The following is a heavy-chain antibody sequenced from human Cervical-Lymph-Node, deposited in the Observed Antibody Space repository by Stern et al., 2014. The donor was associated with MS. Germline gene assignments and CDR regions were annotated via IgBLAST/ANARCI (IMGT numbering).Heavy chain of an antibody. CDR1: GGSFGGYY. Sequence: QVQLQQWGAGLLKPSETLSLTCAVYGGSFGGYYWTWIRQTPGKGLEWIGEINPSWSTNYNPSLKSRLRMSVDTSKNQFSLTLTSVTAADTALYYCARIFWSGYHRGGGLDVWGQGTTVTVSS. CDR2: INPSWST. CDR3: ARIFWSGYHRGGGLDV. D-gene: IGHD3-3*01. J-gene: IGHJ6*02. V-gene: IGHV4-34*01.